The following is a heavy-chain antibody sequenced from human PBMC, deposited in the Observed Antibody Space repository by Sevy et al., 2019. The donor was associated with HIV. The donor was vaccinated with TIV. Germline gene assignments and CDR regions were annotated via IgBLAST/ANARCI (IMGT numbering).Heavy chain of an antibody. CDR3: ARGTAAAWYDY. J-gene: IGHJ4*02. CDR2: IYHSGST. D-gene: IGHD6-13*01. V-gene: IGHV4-30-2*01. CDR1: GGSISSGGYS. Sequence: SETLSLTCAVSGGSISSGGYSWSWIRQPPGKGLEWIGYIYHSGSTYYNPSLKSRVTISVDRSKNQFSLKLSSGTAADTAVYYCARGTAAAWYDYWGQGTLVTVSS.